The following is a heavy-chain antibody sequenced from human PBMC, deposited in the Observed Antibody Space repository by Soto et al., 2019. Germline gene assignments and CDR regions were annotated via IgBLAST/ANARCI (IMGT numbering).Heavy chain of an antibody. D-gene: IGHD3-16*02. CDR3: ARASREITFGGVIAYYYDY. J-gene: IGHJ4*02. Sequence: QVQLVQSGAEVKKPGASVKVSCKASGYTFTSYDINWVRQATGQGLEWMGWMNPNSGNTGYAQKFQGRVTMTRNTSITTAYMELSSLRSDDTALYYCARASREITFGGVIAYYYDYWGQGTLVTVSS. CDR1: GYTFTSYD. V-gene: IGHV1-8*01. CDR2: MNPNSGNT.